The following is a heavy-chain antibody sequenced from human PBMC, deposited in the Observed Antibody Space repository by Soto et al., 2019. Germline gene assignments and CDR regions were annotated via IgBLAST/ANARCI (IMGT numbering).Heavy chain of an antibody. J-gene: IGHJ6*02. CDR3: AAGGSSGYYPYYYYGMDV. Sequence: GASVKVSCKASGFTFTSSAVQWVRQARGQRLEWIGWIVVGSGNTNYAQKFQERVTITRDMSTSTAYMELSSLRSEDTAVYYCAAGGSSGYYPYYYYGMDVWGQGTTVTASS. V-gene: IGHV1-58*01. D-gene: IGHD3-22*01. CDR2: IVVGSGNT. CDR1: GFTFTSSA.